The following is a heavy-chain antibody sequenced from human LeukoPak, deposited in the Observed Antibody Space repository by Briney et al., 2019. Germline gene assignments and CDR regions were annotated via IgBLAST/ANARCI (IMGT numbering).Heavy chain of an antibody. CDR2: ISYDGSNK. CDR3: AKDLWVGAYYFDY. CDR1: GFTFSSYG. J-gene: IGHJ4*02. Sequence: GGSLRLSCAASGFTFSSYGMHWVRQAPGKGLEWVAVISYDGSNKYYADSVKGRFTISRDNSKNTLYLQMNSLRAEDTAVYYCAKDLWVGAYYFDYWGQGTLVTVSS. V-gene: IGHV3-30*18. D-gene: IGHD2-15*01.